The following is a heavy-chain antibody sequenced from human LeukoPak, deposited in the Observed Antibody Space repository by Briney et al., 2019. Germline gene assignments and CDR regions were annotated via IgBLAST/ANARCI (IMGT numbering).Heavy chain of an antibody. D-gene: IGHD6-13*01. CDR3: ARDARYSRPLDY. Sequence: ASVTVSCKASGYTFTGYYMHWVRQAPGQGLEWMGWINPNSGGTNYAQKFQGRVTMTRDTSISTAYMELSRLRSDDTAVYYCARDARYSRPLDYWGQGTLVTVSS. CDR1: GYTFTGYY. J-gene: IGHJ4*02. CDR2: INPNSGGT. V-gene: IGHV1-2*02.